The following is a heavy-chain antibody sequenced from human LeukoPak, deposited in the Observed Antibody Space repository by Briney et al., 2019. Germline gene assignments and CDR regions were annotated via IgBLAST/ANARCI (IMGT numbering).Heavy chain of an antibody. D-gene: IGHD2-21*02. CDR3: AKDNAVTGYYYYSMDV. CDR2: ISGDGGST. Sequence: GGSLRLSCAASGFTFDDYAMHWVRQAPGRGLERVSLISGDGGSTYYADSVKGRFTISRDNSKNSLYLQMNSLRTEDTALYYCAKDNAVTGYYYYSMDVWGQGTTVTVSS. CDR1: GFTFDDYA. V-gene: IGHV3-43*02. J-gene: IGHJ6*02.